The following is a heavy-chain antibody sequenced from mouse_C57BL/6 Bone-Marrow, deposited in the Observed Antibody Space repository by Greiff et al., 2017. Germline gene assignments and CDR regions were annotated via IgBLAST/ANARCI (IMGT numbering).Heavy chain of an antibody. V-gene: IGHV14-4*01. Sequence: VQLQQSGAELVRPGASVKLSCTASGFNIKDDYIHWVKQRPEQGLEWIGWIDPEIGETEYASKFQGKATITSDTSSNTAYLQLSILTSEDTAVYYCSSFDGNYFDFWGQGTPLTVTS. D-gene: IGHD2-3*01. CDR1: GFNIKDDY. J-gene: IGHJ2*01. CDR2: IDPEIGET. CDR3: SSFDGNYFDF.